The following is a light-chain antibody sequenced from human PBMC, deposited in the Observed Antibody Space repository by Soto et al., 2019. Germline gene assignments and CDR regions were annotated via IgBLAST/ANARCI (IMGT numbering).Light chain of an antibody. Sequence: IQLTQSPSSLSASVGDRVTVTCRASQNINIYLNWYQQKPGKAPTLLIYGASSLPSGVPSRFSGGGSRTDFTLTISILQAEYFATYYCQQRYRSPYTFGQGTRLEI. CDR2: GAS. V-gene: IGKV1-39*01. J-gene: IGKJ2*01. CDR3: QQRYRSPYT. CDR1: QNINIY.